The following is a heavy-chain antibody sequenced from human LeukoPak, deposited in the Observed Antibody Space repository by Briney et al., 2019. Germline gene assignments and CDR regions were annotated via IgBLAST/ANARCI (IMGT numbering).Heavy chain of an antibody. J-gene: IGHJ4*02. V-gene: IGHV4-59*01. Sequence: PSETLSLTCTVSGGSIGSYHWNWIRQPPGKGLEWIGIAFYSGGTNYNPSLKSRVAISGDTSKNQFALKLSSVTAADTAVYYCAASSGGYVLDYWGQGALVIVSS. CDR2: AFYSGGT. CDR3: AASSGGYVLDY. CDR1: GGSIGSYH. D-gene: IGHD5-12*01.